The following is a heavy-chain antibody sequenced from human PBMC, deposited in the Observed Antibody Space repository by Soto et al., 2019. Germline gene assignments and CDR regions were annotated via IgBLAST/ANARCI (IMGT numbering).Heavy chain of an antibody. J-gene: IGHJ5*02. Sequence: QVQLVQSGAEVKKPGSSVKVSCKASGGTFSSYTISWVRQAPGQGLEWMGRIIPILGIANYAQKFQGRVTITADKSTSTAYMELRSLRSEDTAVYYCARSPYSGSYYGWFDPWGQGTLVTVSS. CDR1: GGTFSSYT. D-gene: IGHD1-26*01. V-gene: IGHV1-69*02. CDR2: IIPILGIA. CDR3: ARSPYSGSYYGWFDP.